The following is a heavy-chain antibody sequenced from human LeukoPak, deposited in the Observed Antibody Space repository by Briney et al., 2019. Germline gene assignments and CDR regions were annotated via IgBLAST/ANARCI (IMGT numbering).Heavy chain of an antibody. Sequence: NPPETLSLTCTLSGGSISTYYWSWVRQPPGKGLEWIGYIYHSGSTNYNPSLKSRVTISVDTSKNQFSLKLSSVTAADTAVYYCARGGGYASPIGYWGQGALVTASS. J-gene: IGHJ4*02. CDR1: GGSISTYY. CDR2: IYHSGST. V-gene: IGHV4-59*01. CDR3: ARGGGYASPIGY. D-gene: IGHD5-12*01.